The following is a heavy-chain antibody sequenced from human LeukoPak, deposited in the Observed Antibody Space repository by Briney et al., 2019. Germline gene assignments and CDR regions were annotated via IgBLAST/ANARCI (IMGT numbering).Heavy chain of an antibody. J-gene: IGHJ4*02. Sequence: SETLSLTCAVYGGSFSGYYWSWIRQPPGKGLEWIGEINHRGSTNYNPSLKSRVTISVDTSKNQFSLKLSSVTAADTAVYYCARGGHYGGRPPSPDWGQGTLVTVYS. CDR1: GGSFSGYY. V-gene: IGHV4-34*01. CDR3: ARGGHYGGRPPSPD. CDR2: INHRGST. D-gene: IGHD4-23*01.